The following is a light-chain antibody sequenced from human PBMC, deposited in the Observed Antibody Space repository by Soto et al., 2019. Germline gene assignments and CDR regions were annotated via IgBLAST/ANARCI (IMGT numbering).Light chain of an antibody. CDR2: GAS. J-gene: IGKJ1*01. CDR3: QQYGSSPPT. Sequence: EIVLTQSPGTLSLSPGERATLSCSASQSVSNNYLAWYQQKPGQAPRLLIYGASSRATGTPDRFSGSGSGTDFTLTINRLEPEDFALYYCQQYGSSPPTFGQGTKVDI. V-gene: IGKV3-20*01. CDR1: QSVSNNY.